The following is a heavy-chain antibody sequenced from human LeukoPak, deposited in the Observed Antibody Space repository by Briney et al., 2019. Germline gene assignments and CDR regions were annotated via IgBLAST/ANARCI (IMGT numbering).Heavy chain of an antibody. CDR2: IYYSGST. J-gene: IGHJ4*02. D-gene: IGHD6-19*01. CDR3: ARGGMYSSYSY. Sequence: PSETLSLTCTVSGGSISSSSYYWGWIRQPPGKGLEWIGSIYYSGSTYYNPSLKSRVTISVDTSKNQFSLKLSPVTAADTAVYYCARGGMYSSYSYWGQGTLVTVSS. V-gene: IGHV4-39*01. CDR1: GGSISSSSYY.